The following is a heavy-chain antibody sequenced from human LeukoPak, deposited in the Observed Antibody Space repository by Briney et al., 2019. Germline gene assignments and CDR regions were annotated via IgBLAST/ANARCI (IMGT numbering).Heavy chain of an antibody. V-gene: IGHV3-48*03. CDR2: ISSSGSTI. Sequence: GGSLRLSCAASGFTFSSYEMNWVRQAPGKGLEWVSYISSSGSTIYYADSVKGRFTISRDNAKNSLYLQMNSLRAEDTAVYYCARDLWKYSSSWSYYGMDVWGQGTTVTVSS. J-gene: IGHJ6*02. CDR3: ARDLWKYSSSWSYYGMDV. CDR1: GFTFSSYE. D-gene: IGHD6-13*01.